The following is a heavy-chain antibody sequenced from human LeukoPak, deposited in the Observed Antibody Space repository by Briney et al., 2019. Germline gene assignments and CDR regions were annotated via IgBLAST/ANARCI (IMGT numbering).Heavy chain of an antibody. J-gene: IGHJ5*02. CDR3: ARLSYSSGWYRRGDWFDP. V-gene: IGHV4-30-2*01. D-gene: IGHD6-19*01. Sequence: SETLSLTCTVSGGSISSGGYYWSWIRQPPGKGLEWIGYIYHSGSTYYNPSLKSRVTISVDTSKNQFSLKLSSVTAADTAVYYCARLSYSSGWYRRGDWFDPWGQGTLVTVSS. CDR2: IYHSGST. CDR1: GGSISSGGYY.